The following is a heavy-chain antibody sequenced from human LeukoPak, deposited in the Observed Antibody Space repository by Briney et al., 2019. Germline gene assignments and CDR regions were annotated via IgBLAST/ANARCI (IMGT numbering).Heavy chain of an antibody. J-gene: IGHJ4*02. Sequence: GGSLRLSCAASGFTFSSYEMNWVRQAPGKGLEWVSYISSSGSTIYYADSVKGRFTISRDNAKNSLYLQMNSLRTEDTAFYYCVKDMRCSGGDCYGPGDYWGQGTLVTVSP. CDR2: ISSSGSTI. CDR3: VKDMRCSGGDCYGPGDY. V-gene: IGHV3-48*03. CDR1: GFTFSSYE. D-gene: IGHD2-21*02.